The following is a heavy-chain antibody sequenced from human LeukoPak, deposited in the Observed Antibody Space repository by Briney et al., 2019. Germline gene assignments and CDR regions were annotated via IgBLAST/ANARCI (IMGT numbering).Heavy chain of an antibody. CDR1: GFTFSSYW. Sequence: GGSLRPSCAASGFTFSSYWMHWVRQTPEKGLVWVSRIDTDGSSTIYADSVKGRFTISRDNAKNTLFLQMNSLRAEDTAVYYCTRGYVGIDYWGQGTLVTVSS. J-gene: IGHJ4*02. CDR3: TRGYVGIDY. V-gene: IGHV3-74*01. D-gene: IGHD5-12*01. CDR2: IDTDGSST.